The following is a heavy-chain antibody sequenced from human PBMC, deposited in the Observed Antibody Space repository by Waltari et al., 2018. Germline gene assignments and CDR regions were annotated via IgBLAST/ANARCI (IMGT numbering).Heavy chain of an antibody. J-gene: IGHJ4*02. V-gene: IGHV3-7*01. Sequence: EVQLVESGGGLVQPGGSLRLSCAASEFTFAYYWVTWVRQAPGKGLEWVANIKEDGSEKYYVDSVKGRFTISRDNAKNSLYLQMSSLRVEYTAVYYCATQSWSNFEYWGQGTLVTVSS. D-gene: IGHD3-3*01. CDR2: IKEDGSEK. CDR1: EFTFAYYW. CDR3: ATQSWSNFEY.